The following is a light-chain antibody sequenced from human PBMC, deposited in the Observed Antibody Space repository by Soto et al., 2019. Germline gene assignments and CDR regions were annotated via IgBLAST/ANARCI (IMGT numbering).Light chain of an antibody. CDR3: AAWDDSLSGPV. CDR2: LNN. V-gene: IGLV1-47*02. CDR1: NSNIGTKY. J-gene: IGLJ2*01. Sequence: QSVLTQPPSASGTPGQRVTISCSGSNSNIGTKYVYWYQQLPGTAPKLLIYLNNQRPSGVPDRLSGSKSGTAAFLAISGLQSEDEGDYHCAAWDDSLSGPVFGGGTKLTVL.